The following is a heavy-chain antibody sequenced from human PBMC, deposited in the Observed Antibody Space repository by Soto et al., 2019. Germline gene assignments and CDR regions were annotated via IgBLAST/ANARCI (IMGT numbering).Heavy chain of an antibody. J-gene: IGHJ4*02. V-gene: IGHV5-51*01. Sequence: GESLKISCKGSGYSFTSYHIVWVRQMPGKGLEWMGIIYPGDSETRYSPSLQGQVTMSADKSTSTAYLQMDSLRPEDTAVYYCATSRASCFCFDYWGQGALVTVSS. D-gene: IGHD2-2*01. CDR3: ATSRASCFCFDY. CDR1: GYSFTSYH. CDR2: IYPGDSET.